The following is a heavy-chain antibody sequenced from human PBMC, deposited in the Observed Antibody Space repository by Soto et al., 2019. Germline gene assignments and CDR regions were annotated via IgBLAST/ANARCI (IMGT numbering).Heavy chain of an antibody. CDR2: ISGSGGST. J-gene: IGHJ6*02. Sequence: GSLRLSCAASGCTFSSYAMSWVRQAPGKGLEWVSAISGSGGSTYYADSVKGRFTISRDNSKNTLYLQMYSLRAEDTAVYYCAKDLTHYYYYGMDAWGQGTTVTVSS. V-gene: IGHV3-23*01. CDR1: GCTFSSYA. CDR3: AKDLTHYYYYGMDA.